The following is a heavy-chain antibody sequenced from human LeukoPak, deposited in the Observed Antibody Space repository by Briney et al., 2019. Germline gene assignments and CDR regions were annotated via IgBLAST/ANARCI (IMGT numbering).Heavy chain of an antibody. CDR1: GGSITTYY. CDR3: AREALLRGIIIRFDY. Sequence: SETLSLTCTVSGGSITTYYWGWIRQPPGKGLEWIGSIYYSGSTYYNPSLKSRVTISVDTSKNQFSLKLSSVTAADTAVYYCAREALLRGIIIRFDYWGQGTLVTVSS. J-gene: IGHJ4*02. CDR2: IYYSGST. D-gene: IGHD3-10*01. V-gene: IGHV4-39*07.